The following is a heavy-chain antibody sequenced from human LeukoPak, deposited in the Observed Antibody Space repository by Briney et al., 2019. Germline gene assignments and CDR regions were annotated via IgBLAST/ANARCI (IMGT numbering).Heavy chain of an antibody. V-gene: IGHV4-30-2*01. CDR2: IYHSGST. J-gene: IGHJ4*02. Sequence: SETLSLTCTVSGGSISSGGYYWSWIRQPPGKGLEWIGYIYHSGSTYYNPSLKSRVTISVDRSKNQFSLKLSSVTAADTAVYYCARDEIGLSVYWGQGTLVTVSS. CDR3: ARDEIGLSVY. CDR1: GGSISSGGYY. D-gene: IGHD4/OR15-4a*01.